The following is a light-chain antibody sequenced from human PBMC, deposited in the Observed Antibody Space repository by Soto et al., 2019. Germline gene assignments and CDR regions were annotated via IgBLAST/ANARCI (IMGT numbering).Light chain of an antibody. CDR3: GAWDDSLTGSWV. CDR2: SNS. CDR1: SSNIEHNS. Sequence: QAVVTQPPSASGTPGQRVTISCSGSSSNIEHNSVNWYQQLPGTAPKLLIYSNSHRPSGVPDRFSGSKSGTSASLAISGLQSEDEADYYCGAWDDSLTGSWVFGGGTKVTVL. J-gene: IGLJ3*02. V-gene: IGLV1-44*01.